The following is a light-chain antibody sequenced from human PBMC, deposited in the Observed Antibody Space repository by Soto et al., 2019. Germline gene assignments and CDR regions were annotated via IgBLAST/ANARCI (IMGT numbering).Light chain of an antibody. J-gene: IGKJ5*01. CDR1: QSISRY. Sequence: DIQMTQSPSSLSASVGDRVSITCRASQSISRYLNWYQQKPGRAPKLLMYAASSLQRGVPSTFSGGGSGTDFTLTISSLQPEDFATYYCQQSYSSITFGQGTRLEI. V-gene: IGKV1-39*01. CDR3: QQSYSSIT. CDR2: AAS.